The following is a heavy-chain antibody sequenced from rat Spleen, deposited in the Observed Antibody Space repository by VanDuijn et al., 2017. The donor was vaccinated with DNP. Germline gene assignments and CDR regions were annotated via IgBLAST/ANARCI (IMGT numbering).Heavy chain of an antibody. CDR3: VREDKGVDA. V-gene: IGHV4-2*01. D-gene: IGHD2-2*01. J-gene: IGHJ4*01. CDR1: GFNFNDYW. CDR2: INKDSRII. Sequence: EVKLVESGGGLVQPGRSLKLSCAASGFNFNDYWMGWVRQAPGKGLEWIGEINKDSRIIKYTPSLKDKFTISRDNAQNTLYLQMSKLGSEDTAIYYCVREDKGVDAWGQGTSVSVSS.